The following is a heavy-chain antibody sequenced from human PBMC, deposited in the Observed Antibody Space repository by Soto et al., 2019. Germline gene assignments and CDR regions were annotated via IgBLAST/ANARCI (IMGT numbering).Heavy chain of an antibody. CDR3: AREPLKWYGMDV. CDR1: GGSISSGDYY. V-gene: IGHV4-30-4*01. D-gene: IGHD1-26*01. J-gene: IGHJ6*02. CDR2: IFYTGST. Sequence: QAQLQESGPGLVKPSQTLSLTCTVSGGSISSGDYYWSWIRQSPGTGLEWIGYIFYTGSTYYNPSLRSRLAISVDTSKNQFSLKLSSVTAADAAVYYCAREPLKWYGMDVWGQGTTVTVSS.